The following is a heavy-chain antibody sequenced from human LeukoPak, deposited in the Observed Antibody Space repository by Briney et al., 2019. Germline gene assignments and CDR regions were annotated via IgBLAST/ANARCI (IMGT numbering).Heavy chain of an antibody. CDR3: ARDLVRWYSYYMDV. V-gene: IGHV4-30-4*08. Sequence: PSETLSLTCTLSGGSISIGDYYWSWIRQPPGKGLDGSGYIYYSGSTYYNPSLKSRVTISVDTSKNQFSLKLSSVTAADTAVYYCARDLVRWYSYYMDVWGKGTTVTVSS. CDR1: GGSISIGDYY. D-gene: IGHD4-23*01. CDR2: IYYSGST. J-gene: IGHJ6*03.